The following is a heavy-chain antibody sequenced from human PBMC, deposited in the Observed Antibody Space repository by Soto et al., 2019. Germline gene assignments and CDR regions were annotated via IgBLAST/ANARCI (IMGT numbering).Heavy chain of an antibody. CDR2: IYYSGST. CDR1: GGSISSYY. Sequence: SETLSLTCTVSGGSISSYYWSWIRQPPGKGLEWIGSIYYSGSTNYNPSLKSRVTISVDTSNNQFSLKLSSVNAADTAVYYCARARWSGWYKTHAGWFDPWGQGTLVTVSS. J-gene: IGHJ5*02. D-gene: IGHD6-19*01. CDR3: ARARWSGWYKTHAGWFDP. V-gene: IGHV4-59*01.